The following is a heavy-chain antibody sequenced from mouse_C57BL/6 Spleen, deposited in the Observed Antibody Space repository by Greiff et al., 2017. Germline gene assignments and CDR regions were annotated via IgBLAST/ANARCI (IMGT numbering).Heavy chain of an antibody. J-gene: IGHJ3*01. CDR2: IYPGGGDT. CDR1: GYAFSSSW. CDR3: ATPYEYDVGFAY. D-gene: IGHD2-4*01. V-gene: IGHV1-82*01. Sequence: VQLQQSGPELVKPGASVKISCKASGYAFSSSWMNWVKQRPGKGLEWIGRIYPGGGDTNYNGKFKGKATLTADNSSSTDYMQLSSLTSEDSAVYFCATPYEYDVGFAYWGQETLVTVSA.